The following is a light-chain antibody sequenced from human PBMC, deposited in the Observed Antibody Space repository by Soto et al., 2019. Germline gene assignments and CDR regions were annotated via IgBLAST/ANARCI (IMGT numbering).Light chain of an antibody. V-gene: IGKV3-11*01. J-gene: IGKJ1*01. Sequence: VMTQSPATLSLSPGEGVTLSCRASQSVSSYLAWYQQKPGQAPRLLIYDASNRATGIPARFSGSGSGTDFTLTISSLEPEDGAVYYCQQRSNWPPTFGQGTKVDI. CDR2: DAS. CDR1: QSVSSY. CDR3: QQRSNWPPT.